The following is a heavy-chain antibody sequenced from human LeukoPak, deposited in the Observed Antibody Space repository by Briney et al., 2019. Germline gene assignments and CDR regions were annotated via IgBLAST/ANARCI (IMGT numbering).Heavy chain of an antibody. CDR3: ARDGDSTAPVFDF. Sequence: ASVKVSRKASGFTFTAYYLYWVRDAPGQGLECVGFINLNNGATGNAQNFQGRVTMTRDTSISTAFMELSSLRSDDTAVYCCARDGDSTAPVFDFWAQGALVTVSS. J-gene: IGHJ4*02. D-gene: IGHD2-21*02. V-gene: IGHV1-2*02. CDR2: INLNNGAT. CDR1: GFTFTAYY.